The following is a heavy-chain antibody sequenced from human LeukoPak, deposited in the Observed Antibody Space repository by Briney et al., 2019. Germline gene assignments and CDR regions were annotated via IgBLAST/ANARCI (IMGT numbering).Heavy chain of an antibody. CDR1: GGSFSGYY. CDR3: ARVPYPLVGVVPWFDP. D-gene: IGHD3-3*01. J-gene: IGHJ5*02. CDR2: INHSGST. Sequence: SETLSLTCAVYGGSFSGYYWSWIRQPPGKGLEWIGEINHSGSTNYNPSLKSRVTISVDTPKNQFSLKLSSVTAADTAVYYCARVPYPLVGVVPWFDPWGPGTMVTVSS. V-gene: IGHV4-34*01.